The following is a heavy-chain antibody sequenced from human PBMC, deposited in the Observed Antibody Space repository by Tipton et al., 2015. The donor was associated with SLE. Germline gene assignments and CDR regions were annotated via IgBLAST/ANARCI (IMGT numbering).Heavy chain of an antibody. D-gene: IGHD3-22*01. V-gene: IGHV4-34*01. Sequence: GSLRLSCAVYGGSFSGHYWSWIRQPPGKGLEWIGEINHTGSTNYNPSLKSRVTISVDTSKNQFSLKLSSVTAADTAVYYCARSYDSSGYSADYFDYWGQGTLVTVSS. CDR2: INHTGST. CDR3: ARSYDSSGYSADYFDY. CDR1: GGSFSGHY. J-gene: IGHJ4*02.